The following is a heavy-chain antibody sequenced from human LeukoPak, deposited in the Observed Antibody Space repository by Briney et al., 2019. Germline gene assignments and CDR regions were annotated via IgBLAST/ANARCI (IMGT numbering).Heavy chain of an antibody. Sequence: GGSLRLSCAASGFTFSSYAMTWVRQAPGKGLEWVANIKPDGSVGYYVDSVRGRFIISRDNAGNSLCLQMNSLRVEDTAVYYCTQNLVAAAGDHWGQGTLLIVSS. D-gene: IGHD6-13*01. J-gene: IGHJ4*02. V-gene: IGHV3-7*01. CDR3: TQNLVAAAGDH. CDR1: GFTFSSYA. CDR2: IKPDGSVG.